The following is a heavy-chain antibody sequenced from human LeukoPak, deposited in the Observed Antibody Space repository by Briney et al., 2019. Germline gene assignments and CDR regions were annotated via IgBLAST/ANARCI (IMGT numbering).Heavy chain of an antibody. CDR3: AKDISTRLKYFQD. J-gene: IGHJ1*01. V-gene: IGHV3-9*01. D-gene: IGHD5/OR15-5a*01. Sequence: GGSLRLSCAASGFTFDNYAMNWVRQAPGKGLEWVSGISWNSGSIGYADSVKGRFTISRDNAKNSLYLQMNSLRAEDTALYYCAKDISTRLKYFQDWGQGTLVTVSS. CDR1: GFTFDNYA. CDR2: ISWNSGSI.